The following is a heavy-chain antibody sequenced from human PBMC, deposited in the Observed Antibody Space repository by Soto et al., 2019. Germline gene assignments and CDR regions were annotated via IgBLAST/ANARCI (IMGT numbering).Heavy chain of an antibody. V-gene: IGHV3-48*03. CDR1: GFTFSSYE. CDR2: ITGSGNTI. J-gene: IGHJ4*02. Sequence: EVQLVESGGGLVQPGGSLRLSCAASGFTFSSYEMNWVRQAPGKGLEWVSYITGSGNTIYYADSVKGRFTISRDNAKNSRYLQMNSLRAEDTAVYYCARGVSYFDYWGQGTLVTVSS. CDR3: ARGVSYFDY.